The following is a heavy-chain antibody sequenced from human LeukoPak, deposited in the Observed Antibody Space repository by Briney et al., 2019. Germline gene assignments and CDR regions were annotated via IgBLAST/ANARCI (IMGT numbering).Heavy chain of an antibody. CDR3: ARIVEMATVDY. Sequence: GKSLRLSCAASGFTFSSYAMNWVRQAPGKGLEWVSGISARGGTTYYADSVKGRFTISRDNAKNSLYLQMNNLRAEDTAVYYCARIVEMATVDYWGQGTLVTVSA. CDR1: GFTFSSYA. CDR2: ISARGGTT. J-gene: IGHJ4*02. D-gene: IGHD5-24*01. V-gene: IGHV3-23*01.